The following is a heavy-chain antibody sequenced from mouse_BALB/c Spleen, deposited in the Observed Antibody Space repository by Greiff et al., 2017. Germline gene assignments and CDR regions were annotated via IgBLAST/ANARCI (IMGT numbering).Heavy chain of an antibody. CDR2: ISSGGGST. J-gene: IGHJ4*01. CDR1: GFAFSSYD. CDR3: ARTGKFGYYAMDY. D-gene: IGHD4-1*01. V-gene: IGHV5-12-1*01. Sequence: EVQVVESGGGLVKPGGSLKLSCAASGFAFSSYDMSWVRQTPEKRLEWVAYISSGGGSTYYPDTVKGRFTISRDNAKNTLYLQMSSLKSEDTAMYYCARTGKFGYYAMDYWGQGTSVTVSS.